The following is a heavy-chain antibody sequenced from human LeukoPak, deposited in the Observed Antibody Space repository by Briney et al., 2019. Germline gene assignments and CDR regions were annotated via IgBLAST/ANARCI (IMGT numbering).Heavy chain of an antibody. D-gene: IGHD6-13*01. J-gene: IGHJ4*02. CDR2: IYRSGST. Sequence: PSGTLSLTCAVSGGSISSSNWWSWVRQPPGKGLEWIGEIYRSGSTNYNPSLKSRVTMSVDKSKNQFSLKLSSVTAADTAVYYCASYGIVADGTYFDFWGQGTLVTVSS. V-gene: IGHV4-4*02. CDR3: ASYGIVADGTYFDF. CDR1: GGSISSSNW.